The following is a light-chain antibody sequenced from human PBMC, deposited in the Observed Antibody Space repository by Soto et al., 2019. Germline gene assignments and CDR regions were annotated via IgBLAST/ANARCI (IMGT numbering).Light chain of an antibody. CDR2: EVR. CDR3: SSYTPSITVV. CDR1: NSDVGAYKY. Sequence: QSVLSQPASVSGSPGQSITISCTGTNSDVGAYKYVSWYQQHPGKAPKLLLYEVRYRPSGVSNRFSGSKSGNTASLTISGLQAEDEADYYCSSYTPSITVVFGGGTKLTVL. J-gene: IGLJ2*01. V-gene: IGLV2-14*01.